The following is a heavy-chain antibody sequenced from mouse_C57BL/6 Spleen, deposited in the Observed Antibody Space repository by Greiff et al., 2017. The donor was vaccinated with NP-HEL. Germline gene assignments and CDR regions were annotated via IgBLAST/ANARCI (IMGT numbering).Heavy chain of an antibody. V-gene: IGHV1-52*01. CDR3: ARHGNSYWYFDV. J-gene: IGHJ1*03. CDR2: IDPSDSET. Sequence: QVQLQQPGAELVRPGSSVKLSCKASGYTFTSYWMHWVKQRPIQGLEWIGNIDPSDSETHYNQKFKDKATLTVDKSSSTAYMQLSSLTSEDSAVYYCARHGNSYWYFDVWGTGTTVTVPS. CDR1: GYTFTSYW. D-gene: IGHD2-1*01.